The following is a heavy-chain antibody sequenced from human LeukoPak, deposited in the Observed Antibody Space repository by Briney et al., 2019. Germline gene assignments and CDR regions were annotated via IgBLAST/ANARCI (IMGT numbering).Heavy chain of an antibody. CDR2: ISYDGSNK. CDR1: GFTFSNYA. Sequence: GGSLRLSCAASGFTFSNYAMHWVRQAPGKGLEWVAVISYDGSNKYSADSVEGRFTISRDNSKNTLYLQMNSLRAEDTAVYYCAKVGIEQWLSQGQFFDYWGQGTLVTVSS. D-gene: IGHD6-19*01. J-gene: IGHJ4*02. V-gene: IGHV3-30*04. CDR3: AKVGIEQWLSQGQFFDY.